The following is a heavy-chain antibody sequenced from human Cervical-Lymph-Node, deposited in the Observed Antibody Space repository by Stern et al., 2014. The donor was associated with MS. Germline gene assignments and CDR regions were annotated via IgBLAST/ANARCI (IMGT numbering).Heavy chain of an antibody. Sequence: QAQLVESGPGLVKPSQTLSLTCTVSGGSISSGGYFWSWIRQHPRKGLEWIGYIYHSGSTYYNPSLKSRVTISVDTSKNQFSLTLTSVTAADTAVYYCARKGAIVPAAIENWFDSWGQGTLVTVSS. CDR3: ARKGAIVPAAIENWFDS. V-gene: IGHV4-31*03. CDR1: GGSISSGGYF. CDR2: IYHSGST. J-gene: IGHJ5*01. D-gene: IGHD2-2*01.